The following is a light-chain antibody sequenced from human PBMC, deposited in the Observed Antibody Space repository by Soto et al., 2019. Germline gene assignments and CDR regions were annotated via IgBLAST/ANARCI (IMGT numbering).Light chain of an antibody. J-gene: IGKJ1*01. CDR1: QSISSW. CDR3: QQYNSYPWT. CDR2: KAS. Sequence: DLQMTQSPSTLSGSVGDGVTITCRADQSISSWLAWYQQKPGKAPKLLIYKASSLESGVPSRFSGSGSGTEFTLTISSLQPDDFATYYCQQYNSYPWTFGQGTKVDIK. V-gene: IGKV1-5*03.